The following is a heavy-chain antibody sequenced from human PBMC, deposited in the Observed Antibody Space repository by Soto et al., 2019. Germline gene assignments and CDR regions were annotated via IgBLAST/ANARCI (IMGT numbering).Heavy chain of an antibody. J-gene: IGHJ6*03. CDR3: AHMSFIVARGYYYMDV. CDR2: IYRDDDK. V-gene: IGHV2-5*02. Sequence: SGPTLVNPTQTLTLTCTFSGFSLSTSAVGVGWIRQPPGKALEWLALIYRDDDKRYSPSLKSRLTITKDTSKNQVVLTMTNVDPVDTGTYYCAHMSFIVARGYYYMDVWGKGTTVTVSS. D-gene: IGHD6-6*01. CDR1: GFSLSTSAVG.